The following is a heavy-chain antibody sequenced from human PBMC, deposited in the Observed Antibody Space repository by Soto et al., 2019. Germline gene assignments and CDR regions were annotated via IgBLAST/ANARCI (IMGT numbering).Heavy chain of an antibody. CDR1: GGTFSSYA. CDR2: TIPIFGTA. D-gene: IGHD3-3*01. V-gene: IGHV1-69*13. CDR3: ARGRAYYDFWSGPTDYYYYGMDV. Sequence: SVKVSCKASGGTFSSYAISWVRQAPGQGLEWMGGTIPIFGTANYAQKFQGRVTITADESTSTAYMELSSLRSEDTAVYYCARGRAYYDFWSGPTDYYYYGMDVWGQGTTVTVSS. J-gene: IGHJ6*02.